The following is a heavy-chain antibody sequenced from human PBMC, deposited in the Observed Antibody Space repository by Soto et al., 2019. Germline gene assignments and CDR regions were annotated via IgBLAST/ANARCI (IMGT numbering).Heavy chain of an antibody. CDR3: ARESGGATATLDYYYFYMDV. V-gene: IGHV1-2*04. CDR2: INPNGGVT. CDR1: GDSFNDYY. D-gene: IGHD5-12*01. Sequence: QVQLVQSGAEVRKPGAPVTVSCRPSGDSFNDYYIHWVRQAPGQGFEWMGWINPNGGVTKYAQKFQGWVSMTRDTSIRTVYMQLSRLRSDDTAVYYCARESGGATATLDYYYFYMDVWGTGTTVTVSS. J-gene: IGHJ6*03.